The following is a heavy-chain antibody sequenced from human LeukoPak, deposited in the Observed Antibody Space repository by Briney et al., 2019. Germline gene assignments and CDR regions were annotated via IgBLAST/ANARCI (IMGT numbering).Heavy chain of an antibody. J-gene: IGHJ6*02. CDR1: GGSISSYY. D-gene: IGHD6-6*01. CDR2: VHYTGRT. V-gene: IGHV4-59*08. Sequence: PSETLSLTCTVSGGSISSYYWSWIRQPPGIGLEWIGYVHYTGRTNHNPSLKSRVTISVDTSKNQFSLKLNSVTAADTAVYYCARLRPLEQVGGSYYHSMDVWGQGTTVTVSS. CDR3: ARLRPLEQVGGSYYHSMDV.